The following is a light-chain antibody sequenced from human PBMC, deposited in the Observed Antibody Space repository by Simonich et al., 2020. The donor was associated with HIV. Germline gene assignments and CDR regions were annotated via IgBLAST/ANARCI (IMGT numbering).Light chain of an antibody. Sequence: QAVVTQEPSLTVSPGGTGTLTCGSSTGAVTFGHYPYWSQQKPGQAPRTLTYDTSNKHSWTPARFSGSLLGGKAALTLSGAQPEDEAEYYCLLSYSGAWVFGGGTRLTVL. V-gene: IGLV7-46*01. J-gene: IGLJ3*02. CDR2: DTS. CDR1: TGAVTFGHY. CDR3: LLSYSGAWV.